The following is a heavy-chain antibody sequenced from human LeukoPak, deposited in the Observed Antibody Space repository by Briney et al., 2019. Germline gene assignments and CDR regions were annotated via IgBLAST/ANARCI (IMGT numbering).Heavy chain of an antibody. J-gene: IGHJ4*02. CDR3: AKSMRIAAAGTGVDY. CDR1: GFTFSSYA. CDR2: ISGSGGST. D-gene: IGHD6-13*01. V-gene: IGHV3-23*01. Sequence: GGSLRLSCAASGFTFSSYAMSWVRQAPGKGLEWVSAISGSGGSTYYADSVKGRFTISRDNAKNTLYLQMNSLRAEDTAVYYWAKSMRIAAAGTGVDYWGQGTLVTVSS.